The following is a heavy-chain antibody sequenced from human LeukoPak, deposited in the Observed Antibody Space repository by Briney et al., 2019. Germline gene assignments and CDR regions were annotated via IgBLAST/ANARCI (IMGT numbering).Heavy chain of an antibody. V-gene: IGHV3-49*03. Sequence: PGGSLRLSCRTSGFTFGDYAMSWLRQVPGKGPEWVGFIRSKAYGGTTEYAASVKGRFTISGDDSESIAYLQMNSLKTEDTAVYYCTRGSDTVFGVARDGFDSWGQGTLVTVSS. CDR2: IRSKAYGGTT. D-gene: IGHD3-3*01. J-gene: IGHJ4*02. CDR1: GFTFGDYA. CDR3: TRGSDTVFGVARDGFDS.